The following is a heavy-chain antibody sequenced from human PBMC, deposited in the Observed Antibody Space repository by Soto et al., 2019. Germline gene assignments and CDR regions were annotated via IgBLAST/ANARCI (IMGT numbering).Heavy chain of an antibody. J-gene: IGHJ1*01. V-gene: IGHV1-46*01. D-gene: IGHD2-15*01. CDR2: VNPSGGST. CDR3: AREENCSDGICYSEYFQR. CDR1: GYIFTAYS. Sequence: ASVKVSCKASGYIFTAYSMHWVRQAPGQGLEWMGVVNPSGGSTNYAQKFQGRITMTRDTSTSTVYMDLSSLASEDTAVYYCAREENCSDGICYSEYFQRWGQGTLVTVSS.